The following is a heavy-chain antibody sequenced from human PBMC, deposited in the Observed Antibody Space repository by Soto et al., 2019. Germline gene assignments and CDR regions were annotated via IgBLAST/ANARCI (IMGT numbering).Heavy chain of an antibody. V-gene: IGHV4-59*01. CDR2: ISYSAST. CDR3: ARDLKEYCSDGKCNWFDT. D-gene: IGHD2-15*01. Sequence: SQRLCLTCTVCRASITTYYWSWIRQPPRKGLEWSGYISYSASTDYNPSLKSRVTISFDASKNQVSLQVRSATAADAAVYYCARDLKEYCSDGKCNWFDTWGQGTLVTV. J-gene: IGHJ5*02. CDR1: RASITTYY.